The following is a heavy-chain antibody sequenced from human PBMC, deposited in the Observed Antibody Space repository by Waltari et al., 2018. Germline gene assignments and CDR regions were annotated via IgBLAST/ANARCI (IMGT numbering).Heavy chain of an antibody. D-gene: IGHD1-1*01. J-gene: IGHJ4*02. CDR3: ARHASPSTTGTNFDY. CDR1: GCSISSSSYY. V-gene: IGHV4-39*01. CDR2: IYYSGST. Sequence: QLQLQESGPGLVKPSETLSLTCTVPGCSISSSSYYWGRLRPPPGKGLEWNGSIYYSGSTYYNPSLKSRVTISVDTSKNQFSLKLSSVTAADTAVYYCARHASPSTTGTNFDYWGQGTLVTVSS.